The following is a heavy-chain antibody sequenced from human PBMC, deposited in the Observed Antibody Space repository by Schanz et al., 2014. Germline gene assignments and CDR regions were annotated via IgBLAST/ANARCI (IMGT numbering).Heavy chain of an antibody. CDR1: GGSISSGGYY. CDR2: IYNSGST. Sequence: QVQLQESGPGLVKPSQTLSLTCAVSGGSISSGGYYWSWIRQHPGKGLEWIGYIYNSGSTHYNPSLKSRVTISIATSKNQFSLRLTSVTAADTAVYYCYGMDVWGQGTTVTVSS. V-gene: IGHV4-31*09. CDR3: YGMDV. J-gene: IGHJ6*02.